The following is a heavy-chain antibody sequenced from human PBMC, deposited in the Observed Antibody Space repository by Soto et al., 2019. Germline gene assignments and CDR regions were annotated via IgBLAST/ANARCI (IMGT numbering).Heavy chain of an antibody. V-gene: IGHV1-2*04. D-gene: IGHD3-22*01. Sequence: ASVKVSCKASGYTFTGYYMHWVRQAPGQGLEWMGWINPNSGGTNYAQKFQGWVTMTRDTSISTAYMELSRLRSDDTAVYYCARSHQYDSSGYYPLWGQGTLVTVSS. CDR2: INPNSGGT. CDR3: ARSHQYDSSGYYPL. J-gene: IGHJ4*02. CDR1: GYTFTGYY.